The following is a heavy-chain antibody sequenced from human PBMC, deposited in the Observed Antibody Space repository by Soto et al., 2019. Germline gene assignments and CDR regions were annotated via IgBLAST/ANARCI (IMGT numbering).Heavy chain of an antibody. D-gene: IGHD1-20*01. CDR3: ARDNRYNWNDEGWFDP. J-gene: IGHJ5*02. V-gene: IGHV1-8*01. Sequence: GASVKVSCKASGYSFSDYDINWVRQATGQGPEWMGWMNPNSGNTGYAQNFQGRVTMTRNTSINTAYMELSSLGSEDTAVYYCARDNRYNWNDEGWFDPWGQGTLVTVSS. CDR1: GYSFSDYD. CDR2: MNPNSGNT.